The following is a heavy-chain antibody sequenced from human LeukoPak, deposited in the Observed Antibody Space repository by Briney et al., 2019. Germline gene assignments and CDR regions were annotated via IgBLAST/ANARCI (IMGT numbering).Heavy chain of an antibody. CDR3: ARANYYDSSGYYDY. J-gene: IGHJ4*02. D-gene: IGHD3-22*01. CDR1: GGSINSGDYY. V-gene: IGHV4-30-4*01. Sequence: SETLSLTCTVSGGSINSGDYYWSWIRQPPGKGLEWIGYIYYSGSTYYNPSLKSRVTISVDTSKNQFSLKLRSVTAADTAVYYCARANYYDSSGYYDYWGQGTLVTVSS. CDR2: IYYSGST.